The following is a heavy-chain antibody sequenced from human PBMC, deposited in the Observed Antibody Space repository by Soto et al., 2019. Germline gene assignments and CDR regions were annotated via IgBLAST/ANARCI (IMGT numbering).Heavy chain of an antibody. CDR3: ARVHLGSALTFDS. D-gene: IGHD7-27*01. J-gene: IGHJ4*02. CDR1: GFTFSSHA. CDR2: ISYDGSNK. V-gene: IGHV3-30-3*01. Sequence: GGSLRLSCAASGFTFSSHAMHWVRQAPGKGLEWVALISYDGSNKFYADSVRGRFTISRDNSKYSLYLQMNSLKAEDTAVYYCARVHLGSALTFDSWGQGTLVTVSS.